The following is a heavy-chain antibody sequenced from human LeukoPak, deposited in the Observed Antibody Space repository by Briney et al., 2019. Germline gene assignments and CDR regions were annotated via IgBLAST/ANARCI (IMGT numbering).Heavy chain of an antibody. CDR3: AREGYNKDFDY. D-gene: IGHD1-1*01. V-gene: IGHV3-33*01. CDR1: GFTFSSYG. J-gene: IGHJ4*02. CDR2: IWYDGSNK. Sequence: QAGGSLRLSCAASGFTFSSYGMRWVRQAPGKGLEWVAVIWYDGSNKYYADSVKGRFTISRDNSKNTLYLQMNSLRAEDTAVYYCAREGYNKDFDYWGQGTLVTVSS.